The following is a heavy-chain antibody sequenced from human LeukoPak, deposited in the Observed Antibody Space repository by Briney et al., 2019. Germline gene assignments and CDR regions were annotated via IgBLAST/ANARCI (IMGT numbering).Heavy chain of an antibody. J-gene: IGHJ4*02. CDR1: GFTFDDYA. D-gene: IGHD4-17*01. V-gene: IGHV3-9*01. Sequence: GGSLRLSCAASGFTFDDYAMHWVRQDPGKGLEWVSGISWNSGSIGYADSVKGRFTISRDNAKNSLYLQMNSLRAEDTALYYCAKDSYYGDYFDYWGQGTLVTVSS. CDR2: ISWNSGSI. CDR3: AKDSYYGDYFDY.